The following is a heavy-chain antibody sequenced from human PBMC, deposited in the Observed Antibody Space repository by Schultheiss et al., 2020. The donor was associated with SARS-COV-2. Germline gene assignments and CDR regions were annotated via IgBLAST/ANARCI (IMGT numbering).Heavy chain of an antibody. CDR2: IYTSGST. D-gene: IGHD3-16*01. J-gene: IGHJ6*03. V-gene: IGHV4-39*07. CDR3: ARTNWGNMDV. CDR1: GGSISSSSYY. Sequence: SETLSLTCTVSGGSISSSSYYWGWIRQPPGKGLEWIGSIYTSGSTNYNPSLKSRVTMSVDTSKNQFSLKLSSVTAADTAVYYCARTNWGNMDVWGKGTTVTVSS.